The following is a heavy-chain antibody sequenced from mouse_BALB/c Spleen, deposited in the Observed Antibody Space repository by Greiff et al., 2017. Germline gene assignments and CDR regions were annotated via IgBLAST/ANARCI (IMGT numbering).Heavy chain of an antibody. CDR3: ARSRDD. J-gene: IGHJ4*01. V-gene: IGHV1S81*02. CDR1: GYTFTSYW. CDR2: INPSNGRT. Sequence: QVQLQQPGAELVKPGASVKLSCKASGYTFTSYWMHWVKQRPGQGLEWIGEINPSNGRTNYNEKFKSKATLTVDKSSSTAYMQLSSLTSEDSAVYYCARSRDDWGQGTSVTVSS.